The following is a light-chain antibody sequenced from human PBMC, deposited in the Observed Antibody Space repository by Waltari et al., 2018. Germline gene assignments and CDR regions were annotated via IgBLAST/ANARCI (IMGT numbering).Light chain of an antibody. CDR3: LLYDGSDQV. V-gene: IGLV7-43*01. J-gene: IGLJ3*02. CDR2: STT. Sequence: QTVVTQEPSLTVSPGGAVTLTCASSAGAVTSGNYPNWIQQKPGQVPRSLIHSTTNRHPCTPALFSGSLLGGKAALTLSGVQPEDEAEYYCLLYDGSDQVFGGGTKLTVL. CDR1: AGAVTSGNY.